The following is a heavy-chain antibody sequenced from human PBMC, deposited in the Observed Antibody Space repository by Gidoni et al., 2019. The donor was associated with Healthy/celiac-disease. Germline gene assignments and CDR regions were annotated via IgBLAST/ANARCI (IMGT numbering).Heavy chain of an antibody. J-gene: IGHJ3*02. CDR1: GCTFSSYG. D-gene: IGHD1-26*01. Sequence: QVQLVESGGGVVQPGRSLRLSCAASGCTFSSYGRHWVRQAPGKGLEWVAVISYDGSNKYYADSVKGRFTISRDNSKNTLYLQMNSLRAEDTAVYYCAKDATRWNPSGSYCAFDIWGQGTMVTVSS. CDR2: ISYDGSNK. CDR3: AKDATRWNPSGSYCAFDI. V-gene: IGHV3-30*18.